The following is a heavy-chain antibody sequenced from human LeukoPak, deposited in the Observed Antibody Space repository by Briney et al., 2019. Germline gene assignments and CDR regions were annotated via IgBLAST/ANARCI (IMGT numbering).Heavy chain of an antibody. CDR3: AREVAGTGYFQV. CDR2: VYYSGTT. Sequence: SETLSLTCTVSDGSISRYYWNWIRQPPGKALEWIGYVYYSGTTNYNPSLKSRVTISVDSSQNQFSLKLTSVTAAGTAVYYCAREVAGTGYFQVWGLGTPVTVSS. V-gene: IGHV4-59*01. D-gene: IGHD6-19*01. J-gene: IGHJ1*01. CDR1: DGSISRYY.